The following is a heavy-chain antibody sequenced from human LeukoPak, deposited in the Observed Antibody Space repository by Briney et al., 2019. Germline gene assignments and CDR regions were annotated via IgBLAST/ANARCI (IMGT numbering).Heavy chain of an antibody. CDR1: GFTFSSYA. J-gene: IGHJ6*03. CDR3: ATGAGRSRLGYMDV. CDR2: ISGSGGST. Sequence: GGSLRLSCAASGFTFSSYAMSWVRQAPGKGLEWVSAISGSGGSTYYADSVKGRFTISRDNSKNTLYLQMNSLRAEDTAVYYCATGAGRSRLGYMDVWGKGTTVTVSS. D-gene: IGHD3-10*01. V-gene: IGHV3-23*01.